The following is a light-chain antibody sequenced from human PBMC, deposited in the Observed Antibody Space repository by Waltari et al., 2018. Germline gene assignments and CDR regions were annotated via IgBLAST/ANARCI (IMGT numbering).Light chain of an antibody. CDR1: SIGIHN. J-gene: IGLJ2*01. Sequence: SFELTQSLSVSVAPGQTARITCEATSIGIHNVHWYHQKPGQAPILVIYNDSIRPSGIPERFSGSNSGNTATLTITRAQVGDDGYFYCQVWSSSTVIFGGGTKLTVL. CDR3: QVWSSSTVI. CDR2: NDS. V-gene: IGLV3-9*01.